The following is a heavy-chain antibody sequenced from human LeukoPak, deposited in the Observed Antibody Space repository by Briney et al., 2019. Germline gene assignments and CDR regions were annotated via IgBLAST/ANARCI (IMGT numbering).Heavy chain of an antibody. D-gene: IGHD6-13*01. CDR2: INHSGST. CDR3: ARGRIAAASTFFGY. CDR1: GGSFSGYY. V-gene: IGHV4-34*01. Sequence: SETLSLTCAVYGGSFSGYYWSWIRQPPGKGLEWIGEINHSGSTNYNPSLKSRVTISVDTSKNQFSLKLSSVTAADTAVYYCARGRIAAASTFFGYWGQGTLVTVSS. J-gene: IGHJ4*02.